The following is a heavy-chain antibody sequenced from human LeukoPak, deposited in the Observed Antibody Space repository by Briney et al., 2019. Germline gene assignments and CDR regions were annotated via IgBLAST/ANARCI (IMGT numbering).Heavy chain of an antibody. V-gene: IGHV4-39*01. Sequence: SETLSLTCTVSGGSISSSSYSWGWIRQPPGKGLEWIGSIYYSGSTNYNPSLKSRVTISVDTSKNQFSLKLSSVTAADTAVYYCARHIEWGYFDYWGQGTLVTVSS. CDR2: IYYSGST. D-gene: IGHD5-12*01. CDR1: GGSISSSSYS. CDR3: ARHIEWGYFDY. J-gene: IGHJ4*02.